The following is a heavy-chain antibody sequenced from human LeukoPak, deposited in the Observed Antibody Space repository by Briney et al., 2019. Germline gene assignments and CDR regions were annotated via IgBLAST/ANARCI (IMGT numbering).Heavy chain of an antibody. J-gene: IGHJ4*02. Sequence: ASVKVSCKASGYTFTSYGISWVRQAPGQGLEWMGWISAYNGNTNYAQKLQGRVTMTTDTSTSTAYMELRSLRSDDTAVYYCARDVTSSSSWAEYYFDYWGQGTLVTVSS. CDR3: ARDVTSSSSWAEYYFDY. V-gene: IGHV1-18*01. CDR1: GYTFTSYG. D-gene: IGHD6-13*01. CDR2: ISAYNGNT.